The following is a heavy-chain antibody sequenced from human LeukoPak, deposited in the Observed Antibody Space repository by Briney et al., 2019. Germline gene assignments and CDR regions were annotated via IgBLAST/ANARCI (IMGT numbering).Heavy chain of an antibody. CDR3: ASSGGGDDSSGTGDY. Sequence: SVKVSCKASGGTFSSHAISWVRQAPGQGLEWMGGIIPIFGTANYAQKFQGRVTITADESTSTAYMELSSLRSEDTAVYYCASSGGGDDSSGTGDYWGQGTLVTVSS. D-gene: IGHD3-22*01. CDR1: GGTFSSHA. CDR2: IIPIFGTA. J-gene: IGHJ4*02. V-gene: IGHV1-69*13.